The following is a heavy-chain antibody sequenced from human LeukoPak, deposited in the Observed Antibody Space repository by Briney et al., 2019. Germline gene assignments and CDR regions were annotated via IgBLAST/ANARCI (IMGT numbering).Heavy chain of an antibody. J-gene: IGHJ4*02. V-gene: IGHV4-59*01. CDR1: GGSISHYY. Sequence: PSETLSLTCTVSGGSISHYYWSWIRQPPGKGLEWIGYISYSGSTNYNPSLKGRVTISVDTSMNQFSLKLSSVTAADTAVYYCAREREGPYGYLDYWGQGTLVIVSS. CDR2: ISYSGST. CDR3: AREREGPYGYLDY. D-gene: IGHD4-17*01.